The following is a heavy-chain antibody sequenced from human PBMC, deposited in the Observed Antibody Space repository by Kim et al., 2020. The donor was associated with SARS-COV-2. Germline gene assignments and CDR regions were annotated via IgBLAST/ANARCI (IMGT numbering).Heavy chain of an antibody. D-gene: IGHD6-13*01. CDR1: GGSISSYY. J-gene: IGHJ2*01. V-gene: IGHV4-59*08. Sequence: SETLSLTCTVSGGSISSYYWSWIRQPPGKGLEWIGYIYYSGSTNYNPSLKSRVTISVDTSKNQFSLKLSSVTAADTAVYYCARYSSSWFPWYFDLWGRCTLVTVSS. CDR3: ARYSSSWFPWYFDL. CDR2: IYYSGST.